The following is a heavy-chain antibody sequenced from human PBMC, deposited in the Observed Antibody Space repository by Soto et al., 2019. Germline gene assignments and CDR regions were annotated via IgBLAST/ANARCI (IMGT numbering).Heavy chain of an antibody. J-gene: IGHJ4*02. Sequence: GASVKVSCKASGYTFTSYGISWVRQAPGQGLEWMGWISAYNGNTNYAQKLQGRVTMTTDTSTSTAYMELRSPRSDDTAVYYCARFYDILTGLDFDYWGQGALVTVSS. V-gene: IGHV1-18*01. CDR1: GYTFTSYG. CDR3: ARFYDILTGLDFDY. CDR2: ISAYNGNT. D-gene: IGHD3-9*01.